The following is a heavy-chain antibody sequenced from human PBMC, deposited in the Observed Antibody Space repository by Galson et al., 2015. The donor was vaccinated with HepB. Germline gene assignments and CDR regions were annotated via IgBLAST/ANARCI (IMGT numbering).Heavy chain of an antibody. J-gene: IGHJ6*02. D-gene: IGHD3-22*01. Sequence: SVKVSCKASGGTFSSYIISWVRQAPGQGLEWMGRIIPILGIANHAQKFRGRVTITADKSTSTAYMELSSLRSEDTAVYYCARGKYYYDSSGRPDYYNYGMDVWGQGTTVTVSS. CDR3: ARGKYYYDSSGRPDYYNYGMDV. CDR1: GGTFSSYI. V-gene: IGHV1-69*02. CDR2: IIPILGIA.